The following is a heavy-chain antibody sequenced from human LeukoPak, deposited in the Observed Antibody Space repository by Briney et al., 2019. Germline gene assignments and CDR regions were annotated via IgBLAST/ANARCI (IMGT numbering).Heavy chain of an antibody. CDR2: IIPIFGTA. J-gene: IGHJ4*02. CDR1: GGTFSSYA. CDR3: ALIVVVPAATDY. D-gene: IGHD2-2*01. Sequence: ASVKVSCKASGGTFSSYAISWVRQAPGQGLEWMGRIIPIFGTANYARTFQGRVTITADESTSTAYMELSSLGSEDTAVYCCALIVVVPAATDYWGQGTLVTVSS. V-gene: IGHV1-69*13.